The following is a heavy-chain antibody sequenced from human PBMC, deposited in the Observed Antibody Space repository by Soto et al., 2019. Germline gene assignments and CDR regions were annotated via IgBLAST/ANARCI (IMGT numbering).Heavy chain of an antibody. V-gene: IGHV4-34*01. D-gene: IGHD4-17*01. CDR1: GGSFSGYY. Sequence: KPSETLSLTCAVYGGSFSGYYWSWIRQPPGKGLEWIGEINHSGSTNYNPSLKSRVTISVDTSKNQFSLKLSSVTAADTAVYYCARDEPNTVTPLDYWGQGTLVTVS. J-gene: IGHJ4*02. CDR2: INHSGST. CDR3: ARDEPNTVTPLDY.